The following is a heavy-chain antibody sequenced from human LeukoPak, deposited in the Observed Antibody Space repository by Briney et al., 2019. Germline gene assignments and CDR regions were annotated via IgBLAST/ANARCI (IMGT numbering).Heavy chain of an antibody. Sequence: GGSLRLSCAASGFTFSDYYMSWIRQAPGKGLEWVSYISSRSSAIYYADSVKGRFTISRDNAKNSLYLQMNSLRAEDTAVYYCARDKMVRGVILDYWGQGTLVTVSS. V-gene: IGHV3-11*04. CDR3: ARDKMVRGVILDY. CDR1: GFTFSDYY. J-gene: IGHJ4*02. D-gene: IGHD3-10*01. CDR2: ISSRSSAI.